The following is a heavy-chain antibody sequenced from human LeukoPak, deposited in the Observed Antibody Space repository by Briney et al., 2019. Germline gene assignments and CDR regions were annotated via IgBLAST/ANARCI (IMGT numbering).Heavy chain of an antibody. CDR1: GFTFSSYW. J-gene: IGHJ1*01. V-gene: IGHV3-7*01. CDR2: IKQDGSEK. Sequence: GGSLRLSCAASGFTFSSYWMSWVRQAPGKGLEWVANIKQDGSEKYYVDSVKGRFTISRDNVKNSLYLQMNSLRAEDTAVYYCARLPDDYGGYKYFQYWGQGTLVTVSS. D-gene: IGHD4-17*01. CDR3: ARLPDDYGGYKYFQY.